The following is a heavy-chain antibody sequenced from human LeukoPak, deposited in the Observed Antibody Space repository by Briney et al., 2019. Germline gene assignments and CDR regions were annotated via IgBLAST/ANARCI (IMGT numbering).Heavy chain of an antibody. CDR3: AREGHDSSGYYYYGMDV. J-gene: IGHJ6*02. CDR1: GYTFTSYG. CDR2: INTNTGNP. D-gene: IGHD3-22*01. V-gene: IGHV7-4-1*02. Sequence: ASVKVSCKASGYTFTSYGISWVRQAPGQGLGWMGWINTNTGNPTYAQGFTGRFVFSLDTSVSTAYLQISSLKAEDTAVYYCAREGHDSSGYYYYGMDVWGQGTTVTVSS.